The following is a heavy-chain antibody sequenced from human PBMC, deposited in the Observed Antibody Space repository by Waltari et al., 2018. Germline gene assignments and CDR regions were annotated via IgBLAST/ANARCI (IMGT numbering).Heavy chain of an antibody. D-gene: IGHD7-27*01. Sequence: QVQLQESGPGLVKPSQTLSLTCTVSGGSISSGDYYWSWIRQPPGQGLEWIGYIYYSGSTYYNPSLKSRVTISVDTSKNQFSLKLSSVTAADTAVYYCARFSRSGLTGDGRYYFDYWGQGTLVTVSS. CDR3: ARFSRSGLTGDGRYYFDY. J-gene: IGHJ4*02. CDR1: GGSISSGDYY. V-gene: IGHV4-30-4*08. CDR2: IYYSGST.